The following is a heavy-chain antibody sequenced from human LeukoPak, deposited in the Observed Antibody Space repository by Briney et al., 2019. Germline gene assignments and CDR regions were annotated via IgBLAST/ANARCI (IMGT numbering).Heavy chain of an antibody. CDR3: AKELSGSRNV. Sequence: QPGGSLRLSCAASGFTFSNYAMSWLRQAPGKGLEWVSGISGSGGSTYYADSVKGRFTISRDNSKNTLYLQMNSLRAEDTAIYYCAKELSGSRNVWGKGTTVTVSS. CDR2: ISGSGGST. CDR1: GFTFSNYA. D-gene: IGHD1-26*01. V-gene: IGHV3-23*01. J-gene: IGHJ6*04.